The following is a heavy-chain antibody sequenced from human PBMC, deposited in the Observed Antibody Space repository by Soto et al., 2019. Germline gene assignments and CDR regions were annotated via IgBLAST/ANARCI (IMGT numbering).Heavy chain of an antibody. V-gene: IGHV3-11*01. CDR1: GFTFSDYY. Sequence: QAQLVESGGCLVKPGGSLRLSCAASGFTFSDYYMSWIRQAPGKGLEWVSYISSSGSTIYYADSVKGRFTISRDNAKNSLYLQMNSLRAEDTAVYYCARETYYDYIWGSYRPPYYMDVWGKGTTVTVSS. CDR3: ARETYYDYIWGSYRPPYYMDV. D-gene: IGHD3-16*02. J-gene: IGHJ6*03. CDR2: ISSSGSTI.